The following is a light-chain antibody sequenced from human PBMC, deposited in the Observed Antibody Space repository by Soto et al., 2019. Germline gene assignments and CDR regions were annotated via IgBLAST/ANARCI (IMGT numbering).Light chain of an antibody. Sequence: QSVLTQPPSASGTPGQRVTISCSGSSSNIGSNSVNWYQQLPGTAPKLLIYSTNQRPSGVPDRFSGSKSDTSASLAISGLHSEDEADYYCAAWDDSLNGEVVFGGGTKVTVL. CDR1: SSNIGSNS. CDR3: AAWDDSLNGEVV. CDR2: STN. J-gene: IGLJ2*01. V-gene: IGLV1-44*01.